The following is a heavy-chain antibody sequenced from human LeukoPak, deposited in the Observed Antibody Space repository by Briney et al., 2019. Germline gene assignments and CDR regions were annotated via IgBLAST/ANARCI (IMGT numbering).Heavy chain of an antibody. CDR1: GYTFTGYY. V-gene: IGHV1-2*02. J-gene: IGHJ5*02. Sequence: GASVKVSCKASGYTFTGYYMHWVRQAPGQGLEWMGWINPNSGGTNYAQKFQGRVTMTRDTSISTAYMELSRLRSDDTAVYYCARLDNYGSGSYYQGDGWFDPWGEGTLVTVSS. CDR2: INPNSGGT. D-gene: IGHD3-10*01. CDR3: ARLDNYGSGSYYQGDGWFDP.